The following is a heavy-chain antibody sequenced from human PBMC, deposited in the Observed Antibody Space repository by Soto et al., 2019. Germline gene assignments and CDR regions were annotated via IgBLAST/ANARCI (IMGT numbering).Heavy chain of an antibody. CDR2: IYHSGST. D-gene: IGHD4-4*01. V-gene: IGHV4-4*02. Sequence: QVQLQESGPGLVKPSGTLSLTCAVSGGSISSGNWWCWVRQPPGKGLEWIGEIYHSGSTNYNPSLQSRLTISVDKSKNHFSLKRSAVTAADTAVYYCARGGGQQLRPYYYYYGMDVWGQGTTVTVSS. J-gene: IGHJ6*02. CDR1: GGSISSGNW. CDR3: ARGGGQQLRPYYYYYGMDV.